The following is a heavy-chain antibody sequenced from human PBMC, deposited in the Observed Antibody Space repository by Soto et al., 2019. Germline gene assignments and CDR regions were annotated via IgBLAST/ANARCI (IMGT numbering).Heavy chain of an antibody. V-gene: IGHV6-1*01. D-gene: IGHD7-27*01. CDR2: TYYRSRWYN. Sequence: PSQTLSLTCAISGDSVSSNSAAWNWIRQSPSRGLEWLGRTYYRSRWYNDYAVSVRSRITVNADTSKNQFSLHLNSVAPEDTAVYYCAREIYPQLTGYDYWGQGTLVTVSS. CDR3: AREIYPQLTGYDY. CDR1: GDSVSSNSAA. J-gene: IGHJ4*02.